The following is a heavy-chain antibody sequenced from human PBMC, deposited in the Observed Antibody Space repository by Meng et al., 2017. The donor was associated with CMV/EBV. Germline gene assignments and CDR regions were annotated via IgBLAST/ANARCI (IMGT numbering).Heavy chain of an antibody. CDR1: GFTFSSYS. V-gene: IGHV3-21*01. J-gene: IGHJ4*02. Sequence: GESLKISCAASGFTFSSYSMNWVRQAPGKGLEWVSSISSSSSYIYYADSVKGRFNISRDNAKNSLYLQMNSLRAEDTAVYYCAYSGIAVAGPNDYWGQGTLVTVSS. CDR3: AYSGIAVAGPNDY. CDR2: ISSSSSYI. D-gene: IGHD6-19*01.